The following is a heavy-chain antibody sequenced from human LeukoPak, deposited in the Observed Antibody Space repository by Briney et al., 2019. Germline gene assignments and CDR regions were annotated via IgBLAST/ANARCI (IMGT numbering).Heavy chain of an antibody. CDR2: ISSSGSTI. V-gene: IGHV3-11*01. D-gene: IGHD3-22*01. CDR1: GFTLSDYY. CDR3: ARDRRYYDSSGYFAPGDY. J-gene: IGHJ4*02. Sequence: PGGSLRLSCAASGFTLSDYYMSWIRQAPGKGLEWVSYISSSGSTIYYADSVKGRFTISRDNAKNSLYLQMNSLRAEDTAVYYCARDRRYYDSSGYFAPGDYWGQGTLVTVSS.